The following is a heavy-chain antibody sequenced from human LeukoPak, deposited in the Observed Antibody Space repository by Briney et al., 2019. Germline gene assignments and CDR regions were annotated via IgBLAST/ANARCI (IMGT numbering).Heavy chain of an antibody. D-gene: IGHD3-22*01. CDR2: INQDGSEK. CDR3: AREAVSPNNYYDSSGYYL. J-gene: IGHJ4*02. Sequence: GGSLRLSCAASGFTFTTYWMGWVRQAPGKGLEWVANINQDGSEKYYVDSVKGRFTISRDNAKNSLYLQMNSLRAEDTAVYYCAREAVSPNNYYDSSGYYLWGQGTLVTVSS. V-gene: IGHV3-7*01. CDR1: GFTFTTYW.